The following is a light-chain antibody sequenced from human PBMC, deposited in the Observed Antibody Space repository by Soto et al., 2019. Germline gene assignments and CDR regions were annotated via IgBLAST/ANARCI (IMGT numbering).Light chain of an antibody. J-gene: IGKJ1*01. Sequence: DIKMTQSPATLSGSVGDRVTITCRASQTISSWLTWYQQKPGKAPKLLIYKASTFKSGVPSRFSGSGSGTEFTLTISSLQPDDFATYYCQHYNSYSEAFGQGTKVDIK. CDR1: QTISSW. CDR3: QHYNSYSEA. V-gene: IGKV1-5*03. CDR2: KAS.